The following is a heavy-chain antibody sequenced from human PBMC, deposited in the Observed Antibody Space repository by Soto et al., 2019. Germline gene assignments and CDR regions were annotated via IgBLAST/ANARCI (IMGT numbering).Heavy chain of an antibody. V-gene: IGHV4-59*01. CDR1: GGSISSYY. CDR3: ARGDHRLEWFGEGHAFDI. CDR2: IYYSGST. Sequence: TSETLSLTCTVSGGSISSYYWSWIRQPPGKGLEWIGYIYYSGSTNYNPSLKSRVTISVDTSKNQFSLKLSSVTDADTAVYYFARGDHRLEWFGEGHAFDIWGQGTMVTVSS. D-gene: IGHD3-10*01. J-gene: IGHJ3*02.